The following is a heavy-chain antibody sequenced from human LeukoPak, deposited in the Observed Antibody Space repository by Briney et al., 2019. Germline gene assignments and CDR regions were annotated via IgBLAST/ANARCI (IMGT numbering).Heavy chain of an antibody. CDR3: ARDRGQQLAFDY. Sequence: PGGSLRLSCGASGFAFSDYYMSWLRQAPGKGLEWVSYIRKSGSTIYYADSVEGRFTISRDNAKNSLYLQMNSLRAEDTAVYYCARDRGQQLAFDYWGQGTLVTVSS. CDR2: IRKSGSTI. J-gene: IGHJ4*02. CDR1: GFAFSDYY. D-gene: IGHD6-13*01. V-gene: IGHV3-11*01.